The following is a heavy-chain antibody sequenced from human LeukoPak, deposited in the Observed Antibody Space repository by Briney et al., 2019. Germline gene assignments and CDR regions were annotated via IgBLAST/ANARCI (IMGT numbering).Heavy chain of an antibody. J-gene: IGHJ2*01. CDR2: IYYSGST. V-gene: IGHV4-30-4*01. Sequence: PSETLSLTCTVSGGSISSGDYYWSWIRQPPGKGLEWIGYIYYSGSTYYNPSLKSRVTISVDTSKNQFSLKLSSVTAADTAVYYCARVYGPFMVRGVIWGPYWYFDLWGRGTLVTVSS. CDR1: GGSISSGDYY. D-gene: IGHD3-10*01. CDR3: ARVYGPFMVRGVIWGPYWYFDL.